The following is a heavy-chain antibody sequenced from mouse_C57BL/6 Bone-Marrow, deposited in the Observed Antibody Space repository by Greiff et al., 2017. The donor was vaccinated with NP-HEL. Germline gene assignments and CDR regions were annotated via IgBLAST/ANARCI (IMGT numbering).Heavy chain of an antibody. Sequence: QVHVKQSGAELVKPGASVKLSCKASGYTFTEYTIHWVKQRSGQGLEWIGWFYPGSGSIKYNEKFKDKATLTADKSSSTVYMELSRLTSEDSAVYFCARHEGLFYYFDYWGQGTTLTVSS. CDR3: ARHEGLFYYFDY. V-gene: IGHV1-62-2*01. CDR1: GYTFTEYT. J-gene: IGHJ2*01. D-gene: IGHD3-3*01. CDR2: FYPGSGSI.